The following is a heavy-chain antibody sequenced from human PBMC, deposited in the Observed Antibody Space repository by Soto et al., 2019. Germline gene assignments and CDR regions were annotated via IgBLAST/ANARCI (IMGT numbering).Heavy chain of an antibody. CDR3: ASRFCTNGVCHFDY. D-gene: IGHD2-8*01. V-gene: IGHV3-21*01. J-gene: IGHJ4*02. CDR2: ISSSGEYK. Sequence: GGSLRLSCAASGFTFSSYSMNWVRQAPGKGLEWVSSISSSGEYKYYADSVKGRFSISRDNAKNSLFLQMNSLRVEDTAVYYCASRFCTNGVCHFDYWGQGTPVTVSS. CDR1: GFTFSSYS.